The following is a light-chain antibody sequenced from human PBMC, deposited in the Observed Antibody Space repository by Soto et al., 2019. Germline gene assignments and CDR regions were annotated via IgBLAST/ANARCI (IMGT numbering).Light chain of an antibody. CDR2: GAS. V-gene: IGKV3-15*01. CDR1: QSVSSS. CDR3: QQYDNWPWT. Sequence: EMVMTQSPATLSVSPGEKATLSCRASQSVSSSLAWYQQIPGQAPRLLIYGASTRATAIPARFSGSGSGTDFNLTISSLQSEDFAIYYCQQYDNWPWTFGQGTKVEIK. J-gene: IGKJ1*01.